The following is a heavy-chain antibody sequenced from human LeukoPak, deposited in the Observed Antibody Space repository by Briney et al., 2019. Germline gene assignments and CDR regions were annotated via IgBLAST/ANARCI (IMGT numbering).Heavy chain of an antibody. D-gene: IGHD7-27*01. V-gene: IGHV1-24*01. CDR1: GYTLTELS. CDR3: ATPFPWGAYAFDI. CDR2: FDPEDGET. J-gene: IGHJ3*02. Sequence: ASVKVSCKVSGYTLTELSMHWVRQAPGEGLEWMGGFDPEDGETIYAQKFQGRVTMTEDTSTDTAYMELSSLRSEDTAVYYCATPFPWGAYAFDIWGQGTMVTVSS.